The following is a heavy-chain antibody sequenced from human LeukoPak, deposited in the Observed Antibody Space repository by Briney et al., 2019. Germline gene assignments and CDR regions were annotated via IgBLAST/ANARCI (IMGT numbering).Heavy chain of an antibody. CDR2: IYHSGST. D-gene: IGHD7-27*01. CDR1: GGSISSGGYY. V-gene: IGHV4-30-2*01. CDR3: ASSPPLGNSVVFTYYYYYMDV. Sequence: SQTLSLTCTVSGGSISSGGYYWSWIRQPPGKGPEWIGYIYHSGSTYYNPSLKSRVTISVDRSKNQFSLKLSSVTAADTAVYYCASSPPLGNSVVFTYYYYYMDVWGKGTTVTVSS. J-gene: IGHJ6*03.